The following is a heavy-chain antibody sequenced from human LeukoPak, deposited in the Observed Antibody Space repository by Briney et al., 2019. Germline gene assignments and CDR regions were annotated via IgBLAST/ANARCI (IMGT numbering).Heavy chain of an antibody. CDR2: IIPIFGTA. CDR1: GGTFSSYA. Sequence: ASVKVSCKASGGTFSSYAISWVRQAPGQGLEWMGGIIPIFGTANYAQKFQGRVTITADESTSTAYMELSSLRSEDTAVYYCAIAYCGGDCLPFDSWGQGTLVTVSS. V-gene: IGHV1-69*13. D-gene: IGHD2-21*02. J-gene: IGHJ4*02. CDR3: AIAYCGGDCLPFDS.